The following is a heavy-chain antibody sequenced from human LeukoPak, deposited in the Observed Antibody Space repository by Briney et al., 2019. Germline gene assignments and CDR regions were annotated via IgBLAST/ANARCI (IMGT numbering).Heavy chain of an antibody. V-gene: IGHV3-23*01. CDR1: GFTFSSNG. J-gene: IGHJ4*02. CDR2: ISDSSDNI. Sequence: GGSLRLSCAASGFTFSSNGMSWVRQAPGGGLEWGSSISDSSDNIYYADSVKGRFITSRDNSKNTLFLQMHSLRAEDTAVYYCATDLFGYFDHWGQGTLVTVSS. CDR3: ATDLFGYFDH. D-gene: IGHD3-16*01.